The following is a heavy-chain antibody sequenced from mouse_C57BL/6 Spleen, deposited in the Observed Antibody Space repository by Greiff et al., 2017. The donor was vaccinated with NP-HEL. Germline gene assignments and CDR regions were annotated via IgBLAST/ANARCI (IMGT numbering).Heavy chain of an antibody. CDR2: IDPSDSYT. CDR3: ARGGDGYPDY. V-gene: IGHV1-69*01. Sequence: QVQLQQPGAELVMPGASVKLSCKASGYTFTSYWMHWVKQRPGQGLEWIGEIDPSDSYTNYNQKFKGKSTLTVDKSSSTAYMQLSSLTSEDSAVYYCARGGDGYPDYWGQGTTLTVSS. D-gene: IGHD2-3*01. CDR1: GYTFTSYW. J-gene: IGHJ2*01.